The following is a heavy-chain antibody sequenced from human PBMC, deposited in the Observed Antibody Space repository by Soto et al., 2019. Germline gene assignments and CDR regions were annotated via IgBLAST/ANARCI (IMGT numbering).Heavy chain of an antibody. J-gene: IGHJ4*02. CDR1: GFTFDSYT. Sequence: GSLRLSCAASGFTFDSYTLDWVRQAPGKGLGWVSSISAGGGGTYYADSVKGRFTISRDNSKNTLYLQLNSLRAEDTAVFYCENGFGGTYGWYYFDYWGQGTLVTVSS. CDR3: ENGFGGTYGWYYFDY. V-gene: IGHV3-23*01. CDR2: ISAGGGGT. D-gene: IGHD1-26*01.